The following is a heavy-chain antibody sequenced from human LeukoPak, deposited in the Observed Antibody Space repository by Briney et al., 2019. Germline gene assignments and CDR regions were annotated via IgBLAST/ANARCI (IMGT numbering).Heavy chain of an antibody. CDR3: AKDQSRVGASDPFDY. D-gene: IGHD1-26*01. V-gene: IGHV3-30*04. CDR2: ISYDGSNK. J-gene: IGHJ4*02. CDR1: GFTFSSYA. Sequence: GGSLRLSCAASGFTFSSYAMHWVRQAPGKGLEWVAVISYDGSNKYYADSVKGRFTISRDNSKNTLYLQMNSLRAEDTAVYYCAKDQSRVGASDPFDYWGQGMQVGVSS.